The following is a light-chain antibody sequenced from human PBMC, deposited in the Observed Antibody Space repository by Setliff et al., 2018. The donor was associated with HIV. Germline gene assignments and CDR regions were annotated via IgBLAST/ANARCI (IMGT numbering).Light chain of an antibody. V-gene: IGLV2-14*01. CDR3: GSYTDSRIVV. CDR2: EVS. J-gene: IGLJ2*01. Sequence: QSALTQPASVSGSPGQSITISCNGTSSDVGGYDLVSWYQQHPGKVPKIMINEVSNRPSGVSNRFSGSKSGNTASLTISGLQAEDEADYYCGSYTDSRIVVFGGGTKVTVL. CDR1: SSDVGGYDL.